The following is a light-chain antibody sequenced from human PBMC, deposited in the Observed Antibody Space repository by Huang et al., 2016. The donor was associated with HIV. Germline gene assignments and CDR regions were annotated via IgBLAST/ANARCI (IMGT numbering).Light chain of an antibody. J-gene: IGKJ2*01. V-gene: IGKV4-1*01. CDR1: QRVLSRPSNKTY. Sequence: DIVMTQSPDSLAVSLGERATINCKSSQRVLSRPSNKTYLAWFRQRPGQSPTILIYWASTRQYGVPDRFSGSGSGTHFTLTISSLQAEDVAFYYCQQYFISPPTFGQGTKLEI. CDR3: QQYFISPPT. CDR2: WAS.